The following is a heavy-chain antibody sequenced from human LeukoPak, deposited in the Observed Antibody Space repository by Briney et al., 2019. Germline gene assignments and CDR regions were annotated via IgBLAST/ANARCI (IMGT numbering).Heavy chain of an antibody. D-gene: IGHD1-1*01. CDR2: TSAYNDKT. J-gene: IGHJ4*02. CDR3: ARGTYFDY. CDR1: GYTFTTYG. V-gene: IGHV1-18*01. Sequence: ASVKVSCKASGYTFTTYGISWVRQAPGQGLEWMGWTSAYNDKTKYAQKLESRVTMTTDTSTSTAYMEMRSLRSDDTAVYYCARGTYFDYWGQGTLVTVSS.